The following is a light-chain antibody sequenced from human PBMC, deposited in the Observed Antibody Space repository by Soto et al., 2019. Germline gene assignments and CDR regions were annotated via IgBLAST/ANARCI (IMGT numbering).Light chain of an antibody. CDR2: DVS. Sequence: IVLTQSPATLSLSPGKRATLSCRASQNISSYLIWYQQKPGQAPRLLIYDVSNRATGIPARFSGSGSGTDFTLTISSKGAEDFAVYYCQQRSDWSRTLGQGTKVDIK. CDR1: QNISSY. CDR3: QQRSDWSRT. J-gene: IGKJ1*01. V-gene: IGKV3-11*01.